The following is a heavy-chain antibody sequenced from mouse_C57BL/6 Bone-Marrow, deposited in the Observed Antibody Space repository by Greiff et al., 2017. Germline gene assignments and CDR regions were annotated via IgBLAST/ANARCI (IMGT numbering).Heavy chain of an antibody. CDR3: ARLNWEYAMDY. CDR1: GFTFSSYA. J-gene: IGHJ4*01. V-gene: IGHV5-4*01. CDR2: ISDGGSYT. Sequence: EVQRVESGGGLVKPGGSLKLSCAASGFTFSSYAMSWVRQTPEKRLEWVATISDGGSYTYYPDNVKGRFTISRDNAKNNLYLQMSHLKSEDTAMYYCARLNWEYAMDYWGQGTSGTVSS. D-gene: IGHD4-1*01.